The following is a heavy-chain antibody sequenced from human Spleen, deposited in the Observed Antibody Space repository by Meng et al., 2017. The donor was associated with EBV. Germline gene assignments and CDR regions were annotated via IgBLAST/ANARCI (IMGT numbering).Heavy chain of an antibody. CDR1: GGSVCXCRYY. V-gene: IGHV4-61*01. D-gene: IGHD6-13*01. CDR2: IYGSGRT. CDR3: ARDVGGYSSGWSGVDY. Sequence: QVQLQESGPGLVKPSXXLSLRCLVSGGSVCXCRYYWSWIRQPPGKGLEWIGYIGLEWNGYIYGSGRTNYNPSLKSRVTISVDTSKNQFSLKLSSVTAADTAFYYCARDVGGYSSGWSGVDYWGQGTLVTVSS. J-gene: IGHJ4*02.